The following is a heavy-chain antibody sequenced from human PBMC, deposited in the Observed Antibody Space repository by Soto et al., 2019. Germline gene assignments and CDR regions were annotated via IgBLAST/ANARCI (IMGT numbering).Heavy chain of an antibody. CDR1: GYTFTSYG. Sequence: ASVKVSCKASGYTFTSYGLSWVRQAPGKGLEWMGGFDPEDGETIYAQKFQGRVTMTEDTSTDTAYMELSSLRSEDTAVYYCATDTIMVRGVIITDQPWGQGTLVTVSS. CDR3: ATDTIMVRGVIITDQP. J-gene: IGHJ5*02. D-gene: IGHD3-10*01. V-gene: IGHV1-24*01. CDR2: FDPEDGET.